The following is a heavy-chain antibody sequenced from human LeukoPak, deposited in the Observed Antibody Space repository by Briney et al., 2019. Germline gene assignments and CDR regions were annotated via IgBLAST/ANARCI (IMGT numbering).Heavy chain of an antibody. Sequence: PGGSLRLSCAASGFTFSDYYMSWIRQAPGKGLEWVSYISSSGSTIYYADSVKGRFTISRDNAKNSLYLQMNSLRAEDTAVYYCARDRVTMVRGVILYHYGMDVWGQGTTVTVSS. CDR3: ARDRVTMVRGVILYHYGMDV. J-gene: IGHJ6*02. CDR1: GFTFSDYY. V-gene: IGHV3-11*01. CDR2: ISSSGSTI. D-gene: IGHD3-10*01.